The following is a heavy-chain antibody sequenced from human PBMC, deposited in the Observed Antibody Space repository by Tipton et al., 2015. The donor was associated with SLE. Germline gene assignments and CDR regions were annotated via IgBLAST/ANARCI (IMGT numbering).Heavy chain of an antibody. CDR1: GGSISSGSYY. J-gene: IGHJ3*02. V-gene: IGHV4-61*09. CDR3: ARDLDLSYSDILTRDRDAFDI. D-gene: IGHD3-9*01. Sequence: TLSLTCTVSGGSISSGSYYWNWIRQPAGKGLEWIGYIYTSGSTNYNPSLKSRVTISVDTSKDQFSLKVTSVTAADTAVYYCARDLDLSYSDILTRDRDAFDIWGQGTMVTVSS. CDR2: IYTSGST.